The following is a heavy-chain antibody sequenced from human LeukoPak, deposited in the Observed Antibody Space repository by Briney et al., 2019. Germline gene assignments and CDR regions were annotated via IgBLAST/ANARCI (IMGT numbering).Heavy chain of an antibody. D-gene: IGHD3-22*01. J-gene: IGHJ4*02. Sequence: PGGSLRLSCAASGFTFNSYAMSWVRQAPGKGLEWVSAISGSGGSTYYADSVKGRFTISRDNSKNTLYLQMNSLRAEDTAVYYCAKGTYYYDSSAVPLWGQGTLVTVSS. V-gene: IGHV3-23*01. CDR1: GFTFNSYA. CDR2: ISGSGGST. CDR3: AKGTYYYDSSAVPL.